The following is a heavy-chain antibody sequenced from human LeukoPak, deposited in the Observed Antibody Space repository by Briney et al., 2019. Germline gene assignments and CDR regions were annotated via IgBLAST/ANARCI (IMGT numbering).Heavy chain of an antibody. CDR3: ARFPWRDLDAFDI. Sequence: ASVKVSCKASGGTFSSYAISWGRQAPGQGLEWMGRIIPIFGTANYAQKFQGRVTITTDESTSTAYMELSSLRSEDTAVYYCARFPWRDLDAFDIWGQGTMVTVSS. D-gene: IGHD1-1*01. J-gene: IGHJ3*02. CDR1: GGTFSSYA. V-gene: IGHV1-69*05. CDR2: IIPIFGTA.